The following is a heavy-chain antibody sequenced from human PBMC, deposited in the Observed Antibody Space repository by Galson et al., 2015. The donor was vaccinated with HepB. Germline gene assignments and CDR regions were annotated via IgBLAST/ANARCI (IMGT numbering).Heavy chain of an antibody. D-gene: IGHD3-10*01. Sequence: SLRLSCAGSGFTFADYAMSWFRQAPGKGLEWVGFIRSKAYGGTADYAASVKGRFIISRDDSKSIGYLQMNSLKSDDTAVYYCNKGSGELYHNGMDVWGQGTTVTVSS. J-gene: IGHJ6*02. CDR3: NKGSGELYHNGMDV. CDR1: GFTFADYA. CDR2: IRSKAYGGTA. V-gene: IGHV3-49*03.